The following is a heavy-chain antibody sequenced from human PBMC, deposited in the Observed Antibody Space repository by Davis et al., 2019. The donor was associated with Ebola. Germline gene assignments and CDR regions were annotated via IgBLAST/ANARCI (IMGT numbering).Heavy chain of an antibody. D-gene: IGHD1-20*01. CDR3: ARDRRITLGYYGMDV. CDR2: INHSGST. Sequence: SETLSLTCAVSGVSISSSNRWSWVRPPPGKGLEWIGEINHSGSTNYNPSLKSRVTISVDTSKNQFSLRLTSVTAADTAVYYCARDRRITLGYYGMDVWGQGTTVTVSS. CDR1: GVSISSSNR. V-gene: IGHV4-4*02. J-gene: IGHJ6*02.